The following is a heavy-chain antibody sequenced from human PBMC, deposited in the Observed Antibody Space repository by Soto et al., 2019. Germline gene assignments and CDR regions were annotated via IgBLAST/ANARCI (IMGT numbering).Heavy chain of an antibody. CDR3: ARGKRGITIFGAYYYYGMDV. V-gene: IGHV1-69*13. J-gene: IGHJ6*02. CDR1: GGTFSSYA. Sequence: GASVKVSCKASGGTFSSYAISWVRQAPGQGXEWMGGIIPIFGTANYAQKFQGRVTITADESTSTAYMELSSLRSEDTAVYYCARGKRGITIFGAYYYYGMDVWGQGTTVTVSS. D-gene: IGHD3-3*01. CDR2: IIPIFGTA.